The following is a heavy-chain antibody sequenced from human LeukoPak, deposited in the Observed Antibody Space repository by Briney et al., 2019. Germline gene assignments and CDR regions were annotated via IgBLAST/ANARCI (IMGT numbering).Heavy chain of an antibody. D-gene: IGHD1-26*01. CDR2: ITSKAYGATT. CDR1: GFTFSNAW. Sequence: GGSLRLSCAASGFTFSNAWMSWVRQAPGKGLEWVGFITSKAYGATTDYAASVKGRFAISRDDSKSIAYLQMSSLKTEDTAVYYCSRHIVGPRTYFDYWGQGALVTVSS. J-gene: IGHJ4*02. V-gene: IGHV3-49*04. CDR3: SRHIVGPRTYFDY.